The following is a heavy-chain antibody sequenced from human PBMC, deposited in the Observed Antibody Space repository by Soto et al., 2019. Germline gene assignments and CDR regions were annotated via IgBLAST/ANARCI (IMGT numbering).Heavy chain of an antibody. Sequence: PGGSLRLSCTGSGFTFGDFGMTWVRQAPGKGLQWVGFIGSKASGETTEYAASVKDRFTISRDDSRNIAYLHLHNLTTEDTAMYMCVRGGGSYYIYWGRGTLVTVSS. CDR1: GFTFGDFG. J-gene: IGHJ4*02. CDR3: VRGGGSYYIY. CDR2: IGSKASGETT. V-gene: IGHV3-49*04. D-gene: IGHD1-26*01.